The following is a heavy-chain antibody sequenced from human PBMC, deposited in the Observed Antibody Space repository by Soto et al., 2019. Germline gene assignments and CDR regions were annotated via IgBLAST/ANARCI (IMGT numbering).Heavy chain of an antibody. Sequence: QVQLQESGPGLVKPSQTLSLTCTVSGGSISSGDYYWSWIRQPTGKGLEGIGYTYHSGSTYYNPSLKSRVTISVDTSKNQFSLKLSSVTAADTAVYYCAGERPDGARLDPWGQGTLVTVSS. CDR1: GGSISSGDYY. J-gene: IGHJ5*02. CDR2: TYHSGST. D-gene: IGHD6-6*01. V-gene: IGHV4-30-4*01. CDR3: AGERPDGARLDP.